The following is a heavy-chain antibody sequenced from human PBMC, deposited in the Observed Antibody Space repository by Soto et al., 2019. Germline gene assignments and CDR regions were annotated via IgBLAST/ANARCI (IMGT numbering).Heavy chain of an antibody. CDR1: GYTFTGYY. D-gene: IGHD3-10*01. CDR3: AISQRPVLWFGELGP. Sequence: VQLLQSEAEVKKPGASVKVSCKVSGYTFTGYYMPWVRQAPGQGLEMMGWINPNSGGTNYAQKFQGWVTMTRDTSISTAYMERSRLRFDDTAVYYCAISQRPVLWFGELGPWGQGTLVTVSS. CDR2: INPNSGGT. J-gene: IGHJ5*02. V-gene: IGHV1-2*04.